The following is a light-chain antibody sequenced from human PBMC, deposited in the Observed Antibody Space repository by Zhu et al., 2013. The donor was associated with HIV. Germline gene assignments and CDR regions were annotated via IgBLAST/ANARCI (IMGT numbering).Light chain of an antibody. CDR3: MQALQTPRT. V-gene: IGKV2-28*01. CDR2: LGS. Sequence: DIVMTQSPLFLSVTPGEPASISCRSSQSLLQSNGYNYLDWYLQKPGQSPQLLIYLGSNRASGVPDRFSGSGSGTDFTLKISRVEAEDVGIYYCMQALQTPRTFGQGTKVEIK. CDR1: QSLLQSNGYNY. J-gene: IGKJ1*01.